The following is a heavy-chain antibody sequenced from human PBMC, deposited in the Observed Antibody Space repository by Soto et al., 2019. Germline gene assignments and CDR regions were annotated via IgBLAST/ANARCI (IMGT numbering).Heavy chain of an antibody. CDR1: GGTFSSYA. CDR2: IIPIFGTA. V-gene: IGHV1-69*06. D-gene: IGHD4-17*01. J-gene: IGHJ3*02. CDR3: ARVRKVERTTVTFDI. Sequence: ASVKVSCKASGGTFSSYAISWVRQAPGQGLEWMGGIIPIFGTANYAQKFQGRVTITADKSTSTAYMELSSLRSEDTAVYYCARVRKVERTTVTFDIWGQGPMVTVSS.